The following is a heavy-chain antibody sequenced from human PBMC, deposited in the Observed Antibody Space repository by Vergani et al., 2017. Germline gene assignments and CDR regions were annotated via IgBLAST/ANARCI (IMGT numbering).Heavy chain of an antibody. V-gene: IGHV4-59*08. D-gene: IGHD6-13*01. CDR3: ARNGYSRSWNYFDY. Sequence: QVQLQESGPGLVKPSETLSLTCTVSGGSITSYYWSWIRQPPGKGLEWIGYIYYSGSTNYNPSLKSRVTLSVDTSKNQCYLKVSSVTAADTAVYYCARNGYSRSWNYFDYWGQGTLVTVSS. CDR2: IYYSGST. CDR1: GGSITSYY. J-gene: IGHJ4*02.